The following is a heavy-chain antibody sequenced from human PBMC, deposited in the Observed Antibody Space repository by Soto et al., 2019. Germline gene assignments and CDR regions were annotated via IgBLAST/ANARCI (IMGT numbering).Heavy chain of an antibody. V-gene: IGHV1-69*02. Sequence: QVQLVQSGAEVKKPGSSVKVSCKASGGTVSSYSISWVRQAPGQGLEWMGRIIPILGIANNAQKFQGRVTITADKSTSTAYMELSSMRSEDTAVYYCARVYGGGYMGAFDIWGQGTMVTVSS. J-gene: IGHJ3*02. CDR1: GGTVSSYS. CDR2: IIPILGIA. CDR3: ARVYGGGYMGAFDI. D-gene: IGHD2-21*01.